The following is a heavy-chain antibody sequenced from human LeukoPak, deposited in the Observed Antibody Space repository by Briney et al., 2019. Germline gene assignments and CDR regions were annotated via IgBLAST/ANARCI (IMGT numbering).Heavy chain of an antibody. J-gene: IGHJ4*02. D-gene: IGHD2-15*01. CDR1: GFTFSSYS. CDR3: ANTYCSGGSCYWAFDY. CDR2: ISSSSDYI. V-gene: IGHV3-21*01. Sequence: GGSLRLSCAASGFTFSSYSMNWVRQAPGKGLEWVSSISSSSDYIYYADSMKGRLTISRDNAKNSLYLQMNSLRAEDTAVYYCANTYCSGGSCYWAFDYWGQGTLVTVSS.